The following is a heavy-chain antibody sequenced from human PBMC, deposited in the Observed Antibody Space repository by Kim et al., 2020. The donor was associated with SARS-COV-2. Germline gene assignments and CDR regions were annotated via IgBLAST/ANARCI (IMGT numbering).Heavy chain of an antibody. Sequence: GGSLRLSCAASGFPFSDYTMHWVRQAPGKGLMWVSRIISSGTTTTYADSVRGRFTISRDNAKYTLHLQMNNLGTEDTAVYYCVRSVQWGLDSWGQGILVTVSS. J-gene: IGHJ5*01. CDR3: VRSVQWGLDS. CDR1: GFPFSDYT. CDR2: IISSGTTT. V-gene: IGHV3-74*01. D-gene: IGHD1-26*01.